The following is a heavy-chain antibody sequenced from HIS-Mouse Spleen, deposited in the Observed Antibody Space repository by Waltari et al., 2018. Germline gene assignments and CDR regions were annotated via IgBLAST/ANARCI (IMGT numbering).Heavy chain of an antibody. CDR3: ARELSSIAAAWHAFDI. CDR1: GYTFTGYH. D-gene: IGHD6-25*01. Sequence: QVQLVQSGAEVKKPGASVKVSCKASGYTFTGYHMHWVRQAPGQGLEWRGRSAPISGGTNYAQKLRGRVTMPRNTSISTPYMALGRLRSYDTAVYYCARELSSIAAAWHAFDIWGQRTMVTVSS. V-gene: IGHV1-2*02. CDR2: SAPISGGT. J-gene: IGHJ3*02.